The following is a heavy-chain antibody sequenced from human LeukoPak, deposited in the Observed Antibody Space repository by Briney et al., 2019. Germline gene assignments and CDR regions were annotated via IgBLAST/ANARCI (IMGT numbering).Heavy chain of an antibody. Sequence: SETLSLTCTVSGGSISSYYWSWIRQPPGKGLEWIGYIYYSGSTNYNPSLKSRVTISVDTSKNQFSLKLSSVTAADTAVYYCARGGSRAYFQHWGQGTLVTVSS. D-gene: IGHD6-13*01. CDR1: GGSISSYY. J-gene: IGHJ1*01. CDR2: IYYSGST. V-gene: IGHV4-59*01. CDR3: ARGGSRAYFQH.